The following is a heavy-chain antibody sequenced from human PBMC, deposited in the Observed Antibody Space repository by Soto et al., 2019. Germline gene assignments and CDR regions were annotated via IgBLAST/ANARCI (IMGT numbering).Heavy chain of an antibody. CDR2: ISGSGGST. V-gene: IGHV3-23*01. Sequence: SSGRRSCDNQAPGKGLEWVSAISGSGGSTYYADSVKGRFTISRDNSKNTLYLQMNSLRAEDTAVYYCAIAHDYSNYVDWFDPMGQGTLVTVSS. D-gene: IGHD4-4*01. CDR1: SSGR. J-gene: IGHJ5*02. CDR3: AIAHDYSNYVDWFDP.